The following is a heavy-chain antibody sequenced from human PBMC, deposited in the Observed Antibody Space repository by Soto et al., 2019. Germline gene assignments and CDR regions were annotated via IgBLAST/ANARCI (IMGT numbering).Heavy chain of an antibody. V-gene: IGHV3-21*06. D-gene: IGHD3-16*01. CDR2: ISDDSSYI. CDR1: GFMFSAYT. Sequence: GGSVRLSCAASGFMFSAYTMNWVRQAPGKGLEWLSSISDDSSYIDYADSLRGRFTVSRDSARNSLYLQIDSLGVEDTAVYYCATPYYFNHWGPGTLVTVSS. J-gene: IGHJ1*01. CDR3: ATPYYFNH.